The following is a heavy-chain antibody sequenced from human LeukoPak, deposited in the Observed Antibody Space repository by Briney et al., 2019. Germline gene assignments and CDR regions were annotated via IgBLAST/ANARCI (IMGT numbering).Heavy chain of an antibody. Sequence: ASVKVSCKASGYTFTSYYMHWVRQAPGQGLEWMGIINPSGGSTSYAQKFQGRVTMTRDMSTSTVYMELSSLRSEDTAVYYCARGGMTTVTTKMSFYYYMDVWGKGTTVTVS. CDR2: INPSGGST. J-gene: IGHJ6*03. CDR1: GYTFTSYY. CDR3: ARGGMTTVTTKMSFYYYMDV. V-gene: IGHV1-46*01. D-gene: IGHD4-17*01.